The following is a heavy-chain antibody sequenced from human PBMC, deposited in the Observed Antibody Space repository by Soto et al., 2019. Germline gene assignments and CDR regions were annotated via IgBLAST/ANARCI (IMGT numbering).Heavy chain of an antibody. CDR2: IYIGGST. J-gene: IGHJ3*02. D-gene: IGHD1-7*01. V-gene: IGHV3-53*01. CDR3: ARDRAAGTWEEAFDI. CDR1: GFSLANYP. Sequence: GGSLRLCCVASGFSLANYPMNLVRQPPGKGLECVSGIYIGGSTYYADSVKGRFTISRDNSKNTLYLQMKSLRAEDTAVYYCARDRAAGTWEEAFDIWGQGTMVNVSS.